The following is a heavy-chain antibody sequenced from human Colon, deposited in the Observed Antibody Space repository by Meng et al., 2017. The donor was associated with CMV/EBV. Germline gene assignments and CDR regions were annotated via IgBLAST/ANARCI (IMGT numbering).Heavy chain of an antibody. CDR1: GCTFNGYF. Sequence: SAADVKEPGASVKVSCKTSGCTFNGYFMHWVRQAPGQGLEWMGWINPVTGDTSYAQKFQVRVTMTRDTSISTAYMELSSLRSDDTAVYYCATFGGDFDYWGQGTLVTVSS. D-gene: IGHD3-3*01. CDR3: ATFGGDFDY. V-gene: IGHV1-2*02. J-gene: IGHJ4*02. CDR2: INPVTGDT.